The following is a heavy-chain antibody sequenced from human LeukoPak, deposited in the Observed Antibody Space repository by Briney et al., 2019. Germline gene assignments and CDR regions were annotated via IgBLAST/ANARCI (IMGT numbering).Heavy chain of an antibody. J-gene: IGHJ4*02. D-gene: IGHD2-15*01. CDR2: IRSKAYGGTT. CDR3: TRDGDCSGGSCYQVY. Sequence: GGSLRLSCTASGFTFGDCAMSWFRQAPGKGLEWVGFIRSKAYGGTTEYAASVKGRFTISRDDSKSIAYLQMNSLKTEDTAVYYCTRDGDCSGGSCYQVYWGQGTLVTVSS. V-gene: IGHV3-49*03. CDR1: GFTFGDCA.